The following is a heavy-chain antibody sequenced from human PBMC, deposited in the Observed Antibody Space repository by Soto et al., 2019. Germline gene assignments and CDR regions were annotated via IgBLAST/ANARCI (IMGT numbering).Heavy chain of an antibody. D-gene: IGHD6-19*01. J-gene: IGHJ5*02. CDR3: ARFETVAPTLAWFDP. V-gene: IGHV4-4*02. CDR2: IYHSGST. CDR1: SGSISSSNW. Sequence: SETLSLTCAVSSGSISSSNWWSWVRQPPGKGLEWIGEIYHSGSTNYNPSLKSRVTISVDKSKNQFSLKLSSVTAADTAVYYCARFETVAPTLAWFDPWGQGTLVTVSS.